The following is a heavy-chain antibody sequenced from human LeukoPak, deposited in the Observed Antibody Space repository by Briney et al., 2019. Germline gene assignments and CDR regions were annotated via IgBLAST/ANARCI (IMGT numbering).Heavy chain of an antibody. J-gene: IGHJ3*02. CDR1: GYSISIGYY. D-gene: IGHD3-22*01. CDR3: ARVGGITMIVVLITDAFDI. CDR2: MYHSGST. V-gene: IGHV4-38-2*02. Sequence: SETLSLTCTVPGYSISIGYYWGWIRQSPGKGLEWIATMYHSGSTYYNPSLKSRVTISVDTSKNQFSLKLRSVTAADTPVYYCARVGGITMIVVLITDAFDIWGQGTMVTVSS.